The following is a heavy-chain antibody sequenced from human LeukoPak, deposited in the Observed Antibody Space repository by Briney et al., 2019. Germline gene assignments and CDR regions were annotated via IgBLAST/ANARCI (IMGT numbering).Heavy chain of an antibody. V-gene: IGHV3-30*02. J-gene: IGHJ4*02. CDR3: AKDFATTGRYPHGSAST. D-gene: IGHD3-10*01. CDR1: GFTFSSYG. Sequence: PGGSLRLSCAASGFTFSSYGMQWVRQAPGKGLEWVTFIRFDGSNKFYADSVKGRFTISRDNPKNTLYLQMNSLRADDTAVYYCAKDFATTGRYPHGSASTWGQGTLVTVSS. CDR2: IRFDGSNK.